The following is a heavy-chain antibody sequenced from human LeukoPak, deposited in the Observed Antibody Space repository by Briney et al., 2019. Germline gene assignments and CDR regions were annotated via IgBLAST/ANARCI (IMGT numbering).Heavy chain of an antibody. CDR2: IIPIFGTA. Sequence: SVKVSCKASGGTFSSYAISWVRQAPGQGLEWMGGIIPIFGTANYAQTFQGRVTITTDESTSTAYMELSSLRSEDTAVYYCAREYHMVRGVIKGGYNWFDPWGQGTLVTVSS. J-gene: IGHJ5*02. V-gene: IGHV1-69*05. D-gene: IGHD3-10*01. CDR1: GGTFSSYA. CDR3: AREYHMVRGVIKGGYNWFDP.